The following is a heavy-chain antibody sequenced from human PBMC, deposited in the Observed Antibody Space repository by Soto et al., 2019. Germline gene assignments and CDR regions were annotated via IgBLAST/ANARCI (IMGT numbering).Heavy chain of an antibody. D-gene: IGHD6-13*01. J-gene: IGHJ4*02. Sequence: QITLTESGPTLVKPTQTLTLTCTFSGFSFSTSAVGVGWIRQPPGKALEWLALIYWDDDKRYSPFLKSRLTITKDTSTNQVVLTMTNMDPVDTGTYYGAPLYWAASGTRYYFDYWGQGTLVTVSS. V-gene: IGHV2-5*02. CDR2: IYWDDDK. CDR3: APLYWAASGTRYYFDY. CDR1: GFSFSTSAVG.